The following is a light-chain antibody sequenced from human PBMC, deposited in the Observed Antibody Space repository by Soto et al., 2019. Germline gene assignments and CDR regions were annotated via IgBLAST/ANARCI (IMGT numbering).Light chain of an antibody. Sequence: QSALTQPASVSGSPGQSIAISCTGVRTDVADGYDYVSWYQQHPGQAPQLIIYDVSNRPSGVSDRFSGSKSGNTASLTISGLQAEDEAEYYCTSYTRSTPFYVSGTGTKVTVL. CDR1: RTDVADGYDY. V-gene: IGLV2-14*03. CDR2: DVS. J-gene: IGLJ1*01. CDR3: TSYTRSTPFYV.